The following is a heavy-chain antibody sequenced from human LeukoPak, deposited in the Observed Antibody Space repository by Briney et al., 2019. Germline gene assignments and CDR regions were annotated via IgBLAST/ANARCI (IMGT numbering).Heavy chain of an antibody. CDR2: IKSKTDGGTT. CDR3: TTGDVPPRDY. CDR1: GFTFSNAW. D-gene: IGHD2-2*01. J-gene: IGHJ4*02. V-gene: IGHV3-15*01. Sequence: GGSLRLSCAASGFTFSNAWMSWVRQAPGKGLEWVGHIKSKTDGGTTDYAAPVKGRFTISRDDSKNTLYLQMNSLKTEDTAVYYCTTGDVPPRDYWGQGTLVTVSS.